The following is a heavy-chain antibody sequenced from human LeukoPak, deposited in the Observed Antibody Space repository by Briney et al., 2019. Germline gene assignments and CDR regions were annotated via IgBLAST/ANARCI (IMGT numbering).Heavy chain of an antibody. CDR3: ARGLLYSGSFARNWFDS. V-gene: IGHV4-39*01. D-gene: IGHD1-26*01. CDR1: GGSISSSSYY. Sequence: SETLSLTCTVSGGSISSSSYYWGWIRQPPGKGLEWIGSIYYSGNTYYNPSLKGRITISIDTSKHEFSLNLSSVTAADTAMYFCARGLLYSGSFARNWFDSWGQGTLVIVSS. CDR2: IYYSGNT. J-gene: IGHJ5*01.